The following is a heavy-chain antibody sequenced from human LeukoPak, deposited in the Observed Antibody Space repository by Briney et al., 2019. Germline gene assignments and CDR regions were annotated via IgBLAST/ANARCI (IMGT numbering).Heavy chain of an antibody. CDR1: GGSFSGYY. V-gene: IGHV4-59*01. J-gene: IGHJ4*02. Sequence: SETLSLTCAAYGGSFSGYYWSWIRQPPGKGLEWIGYIYYSGSTNYNPSLKSRVTISVDTSKNQFSLKLSSVTAADTAVYYCARAGYYYDSSGYYDYWGQGTLVTVSS. CDR3: ARAGYYYDSSGYYDY. CDR2: IYYSGST. D-gene: IGHD3-22*01.